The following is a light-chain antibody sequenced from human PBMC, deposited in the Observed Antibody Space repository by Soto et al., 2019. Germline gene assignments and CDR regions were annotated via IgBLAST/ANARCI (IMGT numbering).Light chain of an antibody. CDR3: QQRSNWLT. CDR1: QSVGSY. CDR2: DAS. V-gene: IGKV3-11*01. Sequence: EVVLTQSPATLSLSPGERATLSCRASQSVGSYLGWYQQRPGQAPRLLIYDASNRATGIPARFSGSGSGTDFTLTISSLEPEDFAVYYCQQRSNWLTFGGGTKVEIK. J-gene: IGKJ4*01.